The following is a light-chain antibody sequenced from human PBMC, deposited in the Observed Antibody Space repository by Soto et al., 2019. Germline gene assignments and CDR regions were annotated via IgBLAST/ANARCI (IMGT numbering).Light chain of an antibody. Sequence: HITLPPFTPIAPIRDRLPLTVQASQSISSYLTWHQQKPGKAPKLLIYAASSLQSGVPSRFSGSGSGTEFTLTISGLQSEDFATYYCQQYNNWPVTFGGGTKVDIK. CDR2: AAS. J-gene: IGKJ4*01. CDR3: QQYNNWPVT. V-gene: IGKV1-5*01. CDR1: QSISSY.